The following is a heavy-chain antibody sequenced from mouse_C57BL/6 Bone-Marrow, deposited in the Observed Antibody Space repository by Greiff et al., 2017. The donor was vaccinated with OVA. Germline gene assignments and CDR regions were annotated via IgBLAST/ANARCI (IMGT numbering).Heavy chain of an antibody. CDR1: GYAFSSSW. CDR2: IYPGDGDT. V-gene: IGHV1-82*01. Sequence: QVQLKQSGPELVKPGASVKISCKASGYAFSSSWMNWVKQRPGKGLEWIGRIYPGDGDTNYNGKFKGKATLTADKSSSTAYMQLSSLTSEDSAVYFCARLSSAYWGQGTLVTVSA. CDR3: ARLSSAY. J-gene: IGHJ3*01.